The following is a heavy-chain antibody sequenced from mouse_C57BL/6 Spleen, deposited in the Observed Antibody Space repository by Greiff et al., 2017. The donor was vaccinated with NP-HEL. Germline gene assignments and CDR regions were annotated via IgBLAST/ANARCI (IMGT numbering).Heavy chain of an antibody. CDR1: GFSLTSYG. D-gene: IGHD1-1*01. J-gene: IGHJ2*01. CDR2: IWRGGST. V-gene: IGHV2-2*02. Sequence: VQLQESGPGLVQPSQSLSITCTASGFSLTSYGVHWVRQSPGKGLEWLGVIWRGGSTDYNAPFISSLSISKDNSNSQVFFKMNSLQANDTAIYCCARNRDGSSYFDYWGQGTTLTVSS. CDR3: ARNRDGSSYFDY.